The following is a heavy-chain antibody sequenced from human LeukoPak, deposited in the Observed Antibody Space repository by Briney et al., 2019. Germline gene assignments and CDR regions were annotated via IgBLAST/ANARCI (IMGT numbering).Heavy chain of an antibody. CDR3: ARDLRGGSYIVGDY. CDR2: IYYSGST. J-gene: IGHJ4*02. V-gene: IGHV4-39*07. CDR1: GGSISSSSYY. D-gene: IGHD1-26*01. Sequence: PSETLSLTCTVSGGSISSSSYYWGWIRQPPGKGLEWIGSIYYSGSTYYNPSLKSRVTISVDTSKNQFSLKLSSVTAADTAVYYCARDLRGGSYIVGDYWGQGTLVTVSS.